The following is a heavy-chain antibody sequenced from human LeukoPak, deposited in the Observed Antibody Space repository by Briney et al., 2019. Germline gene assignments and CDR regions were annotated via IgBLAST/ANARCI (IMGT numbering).Heavy chain of an antibody. J-gene: IGHJ6*02. D-gene: IGHD4-17*01. V-gene: IGHV5-51*01. CDR2: IYPGDIDT. CDR3: ARGGFGGDYTLKNDYYYGMDV. Sequence: GESLKICCNGSGYSFTSYWIGWVRQLRGKGLEWMGIIYPGDIDTRYSPSFQGQVTISADKSISTAYLQWSSLKASDTAMYYCARGGFGGDYTLKNDYYYGMDVWGQGTTVTVSS. CDR1: GYSFTSYW.